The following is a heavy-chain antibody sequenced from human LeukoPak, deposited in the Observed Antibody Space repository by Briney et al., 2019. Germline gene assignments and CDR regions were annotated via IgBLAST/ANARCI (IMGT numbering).Heavy chain of an antibody. Sequence: PSETLSLTCTVSGYSISSGYYWGWIRQPPGKGLEWIGSIYHSGSTYYNPSLKSRVTISVDTSKNQFSLKLSSVTAADTAVYYCARDPRVNYYDSSGYGFDPWGQGTLVTVSS. CDR2: IYHSGST. CDR3: ARDPRVNYYDSSGYGFDP. V-gene: IGHV4-38-2*02. CDR1: GYSISSGYY. D-gene: IGHD3-22*01. J-gene: IGHJ5*02.